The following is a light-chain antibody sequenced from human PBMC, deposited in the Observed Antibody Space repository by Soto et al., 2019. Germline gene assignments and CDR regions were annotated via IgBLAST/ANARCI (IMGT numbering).Light chain of an antibody. CDR2: EVN. V-gene: IGLV2-23*02. CDR3: CSYAGSNSLI. Sequence: QSALTQPASVSGSPGQSITISCTGTNGDVGSYDLVSWYQRYPGEAPKLIIYEVNKRPSGISNRFSGSKSGNTASLTISGLQAEDEAEYDCCSYAGSNSLIFXGGTKLTVL. CDR1: NGDVGSYDL. J-gene: IGLJ2*01.